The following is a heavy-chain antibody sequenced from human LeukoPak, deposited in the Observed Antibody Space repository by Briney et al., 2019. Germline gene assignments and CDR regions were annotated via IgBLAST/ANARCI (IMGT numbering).Heavy chain of an antibody. J-gene: IGHJ4*02. CDR3: AREIPGYSSGPPSAFDY. CDR2: INPNSGGT. Sequence: ASVKVSCKASGYTFTSYGIIWVRQAPGQGLEWMGWINPNSGGTNYAQKFQGRVTMTRDTSISTAYMELSRLRSDDTAVYYCAREIPGYSSGPPSAFDYWGQGTLVTVSS. CDR1: GYTFTSYG. V-gene: IGHV1-2*02. D-gene: IGHD6-19*01.